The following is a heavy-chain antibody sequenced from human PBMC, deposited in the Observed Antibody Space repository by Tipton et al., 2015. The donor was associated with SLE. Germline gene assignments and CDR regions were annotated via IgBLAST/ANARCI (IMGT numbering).Heavy chain of an antibody. CDR1: GGSFSGYY. V-gene: IGHV4-34*01. Sequence: TLSLTCAVYGGSFSGYYWSWIRQPPGKGLEWIGEINHSGSTNYNPSLKSRVTISVDTSKNQFSLKLSSVTAADTAVYYCARDRRGWYFDLWGRGTLVTVSS. D-gene: IGHD1-14*01. J-gene: IGHJ2*01. CDR2: INHSGST. CDR3: ARDRRGWYFDL.